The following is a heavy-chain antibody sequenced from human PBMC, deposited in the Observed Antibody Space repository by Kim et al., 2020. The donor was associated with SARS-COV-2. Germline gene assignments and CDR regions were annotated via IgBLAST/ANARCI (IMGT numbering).Heavy chain of an antibody. CDR3: TKNTRVCTRTDCWPTYYLDD. V-gene: IGHV3-9*01. Sequence: GGSLRLSCGASGFTFDYYAMHWVRQAPGKALEWVAGISWNSGYIDYADSVKGRFTISRDTAKKSLSLQMNNLRPEDTAFYFCTKNTRVCTRTDCWPTYYLDDWGPGIPVTVSS. D-gene: IGHD2-2*01. CDR1: GFTFDYYA. CDR2: ISWNSGYI. J-gene: IGHJ4*02.